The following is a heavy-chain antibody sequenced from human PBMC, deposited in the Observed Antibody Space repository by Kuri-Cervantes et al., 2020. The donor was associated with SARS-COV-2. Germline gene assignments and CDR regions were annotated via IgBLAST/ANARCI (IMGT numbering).Heavy chain of an antibody. CDR3: SSSLAAMITFGGVIPRQFDY. J-gene: IGHJ4*02. D-gene: IGHD3-16*02. Sequence: SVKVSCKASGGTFSSYAISRVRQAPGQGLEWMGGIIPIFGTANYAQKFQGRVTITADKSTSTAYIELSSLRCEDTAVYYCSSSLAAMITFGGVIPRQFDYWGQGTLVTVSS. CDR2: IIPIFGTA. V-gene: IGHV1-69*06. CDR1: GGTFSSYA.